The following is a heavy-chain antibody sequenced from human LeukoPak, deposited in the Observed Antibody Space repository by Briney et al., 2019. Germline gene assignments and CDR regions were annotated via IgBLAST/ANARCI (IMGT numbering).Heavy chain of an antibody. CDR1: GFTFSSYG. J-gene: IGHJ3*02. Sequence: PGRSLRLSCAASGFTFSSYGMHWVRQAPGKGLEWVAVISYDGSNKYYADSVKGRFTISRDNSKNTLYLQMNSLRAEDTAVYYCARRPLIVGATFGAFDIWGQGTMVTVSS. V-gene: IGHV3-30*03. CDR3: ARRPLIVGATFGAFDI. CDR2: ISYDGSNK. D-gene: IGHD1-26*01.